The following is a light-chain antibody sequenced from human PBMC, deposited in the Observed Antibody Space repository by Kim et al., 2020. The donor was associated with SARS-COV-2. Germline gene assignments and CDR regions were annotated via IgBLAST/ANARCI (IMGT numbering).Light chain of an antibody. CDR2: DVT. J-gene: IGLJ2*01. CDR1: SSDVGSSDY. Sequence: GQSITISCIGTSSDVGSSDYVSWYQHHPGKAPKLMVYDVTKRSSGVSNRFSGSKSGNTASLTISGLQAEDEAHYYCSSFTSTSTVIFGGGTQLTVL. CDR3: SSFTSTSTVI. V-gene: IGLV2-14*03.